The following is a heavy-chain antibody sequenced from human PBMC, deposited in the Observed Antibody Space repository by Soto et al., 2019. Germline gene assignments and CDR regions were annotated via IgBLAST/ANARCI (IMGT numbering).Heavy chain of an antibody. CDR3: ARKDNGYGDYMDV. CDR2: IYYSGST. CDR1: GGSISSGGYY. V-gene: IGHV4-31*03. D-gene: IGHD5-12*01. Sequence: QVQLQESGPGLVKPSQTLSLTCTVSGGSISSGGYYWSWIRQHPGKGLEWIGYIYYSGSTYYNPSLKSRVTMSVDTSENQFSLRLSSVTAADTAVYYCARKDNGYGDYMDVWGKGTTVTVSS. J-gene: IGHJ6*03.